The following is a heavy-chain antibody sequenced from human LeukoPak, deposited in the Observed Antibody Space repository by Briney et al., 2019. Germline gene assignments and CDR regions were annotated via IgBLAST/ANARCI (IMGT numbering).Heavy chain of an antibody. Sequence: ASVKVSCXASGYTFTSYYMHWVRQAPGQGLEWMGIINPSGGSTSYAQKFQGRVTMTRDTSTSTVYMELSSLRSEDTAVYYCAREDYDSSGYYKGAFDIWGQGTMVTVSS. J-gene: IGHJ3*02. V-gene: IGHV1-46*01. CDR3: AREDYDSSGYYKGAFDI. CDR2: INPSGGST. D-gene: IGHD3-22*01. CDR1: GYTFTSYY.